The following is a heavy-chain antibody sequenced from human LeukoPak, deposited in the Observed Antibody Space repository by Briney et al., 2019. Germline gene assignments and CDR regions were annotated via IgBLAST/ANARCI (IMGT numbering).Heavy chain of an antibody. CDR2: MYHSGST. V-gene: IGHV4-59*01. CDR1: GGSISGYY. J-gene: IGHJ3*02. CDR3: ATDGLHRNAFDI. D-gene: IGHD4-11*01. Sequence: ASETLSLTCTVCGGSISGYYWSWIRQPPGKGLQWIGYMYHSGSTTYNPSLKSRVTMSLDTSKNQFSLKLSSMTAADTAVYYCATDGLHRNAFDIWGQGTMVTVST.